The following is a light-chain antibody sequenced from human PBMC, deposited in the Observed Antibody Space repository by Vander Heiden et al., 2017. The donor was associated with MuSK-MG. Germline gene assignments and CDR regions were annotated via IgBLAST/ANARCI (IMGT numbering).Light chain of an antibody. J-gene: IGLJ2*01. CDR2: ENN. Sequence: QSVLTQPPPASAAPGQTVTISCSGSSSNIGNNDVSWYRQLPGTAPKLLIYENNKRPSGIPDRFSGSKSGTSATLGITGLQTGDEADYYCGTWDSSLSVVVFGGGTKLTVL. CDR3: GTWDSSLSVVV. V-gene: IGLV1-51*02. CDR1: SSNIGNND.